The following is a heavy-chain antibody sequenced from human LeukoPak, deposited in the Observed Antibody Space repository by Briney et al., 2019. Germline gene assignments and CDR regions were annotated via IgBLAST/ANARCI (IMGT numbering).Heavy chain of an antibody. V-gene: IGHV5-51*01. Sequence: GESLQISCKGSGSSFTSYWIGWVGPVPGKGLEWMGIIYSGDFDTTYSPSFQGQVTISADKSISTAYLQWSSLKASDTAMYYCARSYGDYYFDYWGQGTLVTVSS. CDR3: ARSYGDYYFDY. J-gene: IGHJ4*02. CDR1: GSSFTSYW. CDR2: IYSGDFDT. D-gene: IGHD4-17*01.